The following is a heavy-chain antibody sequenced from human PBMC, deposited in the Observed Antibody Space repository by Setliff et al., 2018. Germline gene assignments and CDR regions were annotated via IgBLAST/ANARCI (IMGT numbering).Heavy chain of an antibody. J-gene: IGHJ6*03. CDR2: IYTSGST. V-gene: IGHV4-61*09. CDR1: GGSISSGSYY. D-gene: IGHD3-3*01. Sequence: SETLSLTCTVSGGSISSGSYYWSWIRQPAGKGLEWIGHIYTSGSTNYNPALKSRVTISVDTSKNQFSLKLSSVTAADTAVYYCAREQSNYDFWSGYYGSYYYYMDVWGKGTTVTVSS. CDR3: AREQSNYDFWSGYYGSYYYYMDV.